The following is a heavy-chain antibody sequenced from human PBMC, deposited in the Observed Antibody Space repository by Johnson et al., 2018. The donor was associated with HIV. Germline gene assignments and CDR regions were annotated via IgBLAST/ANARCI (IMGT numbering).Heavy chain of an antibody. V-gene: IGHV3-7*01. J-gene: IGHJ3*02. CDR1: GFTLSSYW. CDR2: IKQDGSEK. D-gene: IGHD4-11*01. Sequence: VQLVESGGGLVQPGGSVRLSCAASGFTLSSYWMSWVRQAPEKGLEWVANIKQDGSEKYYVDSVKGRFTISRENANNSVYLQRNSLRAEDTALYYCARAGYSNYDRAFDIWGQGTMVTVSS. CDR3: ARAGYSNYDRAFDI.